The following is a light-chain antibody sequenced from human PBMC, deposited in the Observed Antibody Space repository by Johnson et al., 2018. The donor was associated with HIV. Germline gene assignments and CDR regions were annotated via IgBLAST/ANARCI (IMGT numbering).Light chain of an antibody. CDR2: DND. J-gene: IGLJ1*01. Sequence: QSVLTQPPSVSAAPGQKVTISCSGSSSNIGNNYVSWYQQLPVAAPKLLIFDNDKRPSGIPDRFSGSKSGTSATLGITGLQTGDEADYYCETWDSSLSGVFGTGTKVTVL. CDR3: ETWDSSLSGV. V-gene: IGLV1-51*01. CDR1: SSNIGNNY.